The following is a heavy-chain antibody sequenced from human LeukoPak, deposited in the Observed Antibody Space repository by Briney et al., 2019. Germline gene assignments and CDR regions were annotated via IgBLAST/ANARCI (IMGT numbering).Heavy chain of an antibody. D-gene: IGHD2-15*01. V-gene: IGHV3-23*01. J-gene: IGHJ4*02. CDR1: GFTFSTYA. CDR3: ARAGKAAAFDY. Sequence: PGGSLRLSCAASGFTFSTYALSWVRQAPGKGLEWVSSISGSGGSTDYADSVKSRFTLSRGNFENTLYLHMSSLRADDTAIYYCARAGKAAAFDYWGQGTLVTVSS. CDR2: ISGSGGST.